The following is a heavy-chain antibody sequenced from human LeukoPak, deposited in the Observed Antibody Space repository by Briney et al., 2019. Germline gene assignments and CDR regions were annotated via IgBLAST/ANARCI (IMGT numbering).Heavy chain of an antibody. CDR2: FDPEDGET. CDR1: GYTLTELS. J-gene: IGHJ6*03. CDR3: ASRTMIVEWNMGGYYMDV. D-gene: IGHD3-22*01. V-gene: IGHV1-24*01. Sequence: ASVKVSCKVSGYTLTELSMHWVRQAPGKGLEWMGGFDPEDGETIYAQKFQGRVTITADESTSTAYMELSSLRSEDTAVYYCASRTMIVEWNMGGYYMDVWGKGTTVTVSS.